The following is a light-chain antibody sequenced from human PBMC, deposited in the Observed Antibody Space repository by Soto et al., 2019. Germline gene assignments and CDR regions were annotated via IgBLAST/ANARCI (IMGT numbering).Light chain of an antibody. V-gene: IGKV3-20*01. CDR3: QQYDSSPYT. J-gene: IGKJ2*01. CDR2: VAS. Sequence: EIVLTQSPGTLSLSHGERVTLSCRTSQSVSSSCLAWYQQQPGQAPRLLIYVASSRATGIPDRFSGSGSGTDFTLTISRLEPEDFAVYYFQQYDSSPYTFGQGTKLEIK. CDR1: QSVSSSC.